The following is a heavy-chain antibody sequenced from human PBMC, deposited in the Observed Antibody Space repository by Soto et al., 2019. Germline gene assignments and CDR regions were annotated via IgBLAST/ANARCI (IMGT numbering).Heavy chain of an antibody. J-gene: IGHJ5*02. V-gene: IGHV1-69*12. Sequence: QVQLVQSGAEVKKPGSSVNVSYKTSGGTFGNSAVTWVRQAPGQGLEWMGGIVPMFGTANYAQKFQGRVTITADESTSTAYMGLTSLRSDDTAVYYCARDGDPEYAFWSGPLGGGRFDPWGQGTQVTVSS. CDR3: ARDGDPEYAFWSGPLGGGRFDP. CDR1: GGTFGNSA. CDR2: IVPMFGTA. D-gene: IGHD3-3*01.